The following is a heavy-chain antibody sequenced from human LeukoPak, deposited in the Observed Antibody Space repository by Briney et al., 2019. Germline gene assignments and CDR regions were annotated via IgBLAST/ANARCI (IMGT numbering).Heavy chain of an antibody. CDR2: ISASGDST. D-gene: IGHD1-1*01. V-gene: IGHV3-23*01. CDR1: GFTFRSYA. J-gene: IGHJ4*02. Sequence: PGGSLRLSCAASGFTFRSYAMSWVRQAPAKGLEWVSTISASGDSTYYADSVKGRFTISRDISRNTLYVQMNSLRAEDTAVDYCARYIRSPLYYFDCWGRGTLVTVRS. CDR3: ARYIRSPLYYFDC.